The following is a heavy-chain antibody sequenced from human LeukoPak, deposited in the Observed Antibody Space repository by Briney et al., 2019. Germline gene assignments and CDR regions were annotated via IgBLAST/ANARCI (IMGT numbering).Heavy chain of an antibody. Sequence: GASVKVSCKASGYSFTSYAMNWVRQAPGQGLEWMGWVNTNTGNPTYAQGFTGRFVFSLDTSVSTAYLQIISLKAEDTAVYYCARDRPREQWLVRYYYYGMYVWGQGTTVTVSS. J-gene: IGHJ6*02. CDR2: VNTNTGNP. V-gene: IGHV7-4-1*02. CDR3: ARDRPREQWLVRYYYYGMYV. D-gene: IGHD6-19*01. CDR1: GYSFTSYA.